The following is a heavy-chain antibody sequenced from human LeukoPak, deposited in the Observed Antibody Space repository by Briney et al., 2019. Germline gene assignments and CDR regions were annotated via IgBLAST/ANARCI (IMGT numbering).Heavy chain of an antibody. D-gene: IGHD3-22*01. CDR3: ATRWGNYYDSSGYSLHWMGGYYYYMDV. J-gene: IGHJ6*03. CDR2: IYSGGST. V-gene: IGHV3-53*01. CDR1: GFTVSSNY. Sequence: GGSLRLSCAASGFTVSSNYMSWVRQAPGKGLEWVSVIYSGGSTYYADSVKGRFTISRDNSKNTLYLQMNSLRAEDTAVYYCATRWGNYYDSSGYSLHWMGGYYYYMDVWGKGTTVTVSS.